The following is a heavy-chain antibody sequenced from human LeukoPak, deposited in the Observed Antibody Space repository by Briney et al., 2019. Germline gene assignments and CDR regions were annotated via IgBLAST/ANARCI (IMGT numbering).Heavy chain of an antibody. CDR3: ARSAATEGYFDY. J-gene: IGHJ4*02. D-gene: IGHD2-15*01. V-gene: IGHV3-48*03. Sequence: GGSLRLSCAASGFTFSSHEMNWVRQAPGKGLEWVSYISNSGTTIYYADSVKGRFTISRDNSKNTLYLQMNSLRAEDTAVYYCARSAATEGYFDYWGQGTLVTVSS. CDR2: ISNSGTTI. CDR1: GFTFSSHE.